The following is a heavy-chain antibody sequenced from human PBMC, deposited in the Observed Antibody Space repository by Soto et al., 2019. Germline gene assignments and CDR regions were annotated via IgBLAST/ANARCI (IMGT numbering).Heavy chain of an antibody. J-gene: IGHJ4*02. Sequence: GGSLRLSCAASGFTFSSYEMNWVRQAPGKGLEWVSYISSSGSTIYYGDSVKGRFTISRDHAKNSLYLQMNSLRAEDAAVYYCARVGAAASFDYWGQGTLVTVSS. CDR3: ARVGAAASFDY. CDR1: GFTFSSYE. CDR2: ISSSGSTI. V-gene: IGHV3-48*03. D-gene: IGHD6-13*01.